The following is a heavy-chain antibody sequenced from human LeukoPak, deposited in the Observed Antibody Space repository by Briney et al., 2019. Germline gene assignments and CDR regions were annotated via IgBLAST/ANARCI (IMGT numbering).Heavy chain of an antibody. CDR2: IYTSGST. Sequence: PSQTLSLTCTVSGGSISSGSYYWRWLRQPAGKGLEWFGRIYTSGSTNYNPSLKSRVTISVDTSKNQFSLKLSSVTAADTPVYYSARKYGSITMTHFDIWGQGTIVTVSS. V-gene: IGHV4-61*02. CDR3: ARKYGSITMTHFDI. D-gene: IGHD3-22*01. CDR1: GGSISSGSYY. J-gene: IGHJ3*02.